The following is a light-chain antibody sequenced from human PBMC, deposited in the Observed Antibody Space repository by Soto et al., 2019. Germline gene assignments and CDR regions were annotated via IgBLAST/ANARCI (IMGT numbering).Light chain of an antibody. Sequence: QSALTQPPSASGSPGQSVTISCTGTSSDIGGYDYVSWYQQHPGKAPKLIIYEVNKRPSGVTDRCSGSKSGNTASLIVSGLQAEDEADYYCSSYAGSNNLVFAGGTKVTVL. CDR3: SSYAGSNNLV. CDR2: EVN. CDR1: SSDIGGYDY. V-gene: IGLV2-8*01. J-gene: IGLJ3*02.